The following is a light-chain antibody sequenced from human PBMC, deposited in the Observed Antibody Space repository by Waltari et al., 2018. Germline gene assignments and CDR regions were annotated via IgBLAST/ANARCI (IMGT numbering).Light chain of an antibody. CDR2: KDR. CDR1: TLATQF. V-gene: IGLV3-25*03. CDR3: QSADPTRGLPVI. Sequence: SSELTQPPSVSVSPGQTARITCSGDTLATQFVYWYQQKSGQAPLLVIYKDRERPSGIPDRIFGATSWTTVTLIISEAQAEDEGDYYCQSADPTRGLPVIFGGGTQLTVL. J-gene: IGLJ2*01.